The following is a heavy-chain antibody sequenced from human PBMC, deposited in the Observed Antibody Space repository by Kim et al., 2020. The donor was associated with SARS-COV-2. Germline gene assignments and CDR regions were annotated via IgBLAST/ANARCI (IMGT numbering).Heavy chain of an antibody. Sequence: GGSLRLSCAASGFTFSSYAMSWVRQAPGKGLEWVSAISGSGGSTYYADSVKGRFTISRDNSKNTLYLQMNSLRAENTAVYYCANAHARPYGDSSGYHDAFDIWGQGTMVTVSS. J-gene: IGHJ3*02. V-gene: IGHV3-23*01. CDR2: ISGSGGST. CDR3: ANAHARPYGDSSGYHDAFDI. CDR1: GFTFSSYA. D-gene: IGHD3-22*01.